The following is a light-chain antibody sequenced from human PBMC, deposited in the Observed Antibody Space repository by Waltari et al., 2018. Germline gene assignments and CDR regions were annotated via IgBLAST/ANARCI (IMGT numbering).Light chain of an antibody. J-gene: IGKJ1*01. Sequence: EIVLTQSPGTLSLSVGERATVSCRARDGVSRALAWYQQKPGQAPRLLISGASTRATGIPDRFSGSGSGTDFSLTISRLEPDDFAVYYCQHYLRLPVTFGQGTTVEI. CDR1: DGVSRA. CDR3: QHYLRLPVT. V-gene: IGKV3-20*01. CDR2: GAS.